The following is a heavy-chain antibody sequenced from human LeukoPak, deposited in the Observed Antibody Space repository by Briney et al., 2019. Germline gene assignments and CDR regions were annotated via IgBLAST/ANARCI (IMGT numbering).Heavy chain of an antibody. CDR3: ARVSSAMVTQFDY. CDR2: IYYSGST. J-gene: IGHJ4*02. V-gene: IGHV4-59*01. CDR1: GGSISSYY. D-gene: IGHD5-18*01. Sequence: PSETLSLTCTASGGSISSYYWSWIRQPPGKGLEWIGYIYYSGSTNYNPSLKSRVTISVDTSKNQFSLKLSSVTAADTAVYYCARVSSAMVTQFDYWGQGTLVTVSS.